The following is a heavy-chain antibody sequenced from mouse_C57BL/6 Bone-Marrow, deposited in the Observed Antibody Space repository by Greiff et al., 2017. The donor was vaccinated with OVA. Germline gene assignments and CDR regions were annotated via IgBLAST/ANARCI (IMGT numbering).Heavy chain of an antibody. CDR1: GYTFTDYE. V-gene: IGHV1-15*01. Sequence: QVQLQQSGAELVRPGASVTLSCKASGYTFTDYEMHWVKQTPVHGLEWIGAIDPETGGTAYNPKFTGKAKLTADKYYCTAYMELRRLTSEDSACYYCTRWGFYALDYWGQGTAVTVSS. CDR2: IDPETGGT. CDR3: TRWGFYALDY. J-gene: IGHJ4*01.